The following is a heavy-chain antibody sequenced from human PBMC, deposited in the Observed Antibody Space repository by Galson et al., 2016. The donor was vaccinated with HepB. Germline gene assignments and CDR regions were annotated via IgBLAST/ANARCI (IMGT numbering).Heavy chain of an antibody. D-gene: IGHD3-16*01. J-gene: IGHJ4*02. V-gene: IGHV3-33*01. CDR2: IWIDGTNK. Sequence: SLRLSCAGSGFTFSNYDMHWVRQAPGKGLEWVSNIWIDGTNKYYGYAGKGRFTISRDKSNNTLYLLMNSLRAGDTAVYYCASDEHYGVYFDYWGQGTLVTVSS. CDR1: GFTFSNYD. CDR3: ASDEHYGVYFDY.